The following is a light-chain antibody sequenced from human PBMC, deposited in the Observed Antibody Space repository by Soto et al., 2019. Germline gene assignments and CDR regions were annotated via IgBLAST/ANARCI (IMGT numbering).Light chain of an antibody. CDR2: GAS. Sequence: EIVLTQSPGTLSLSPGERATLSCRASHSVSSIYLAWYQQKPGQAPRLLIYGASSRATGIPDRFSGSGSGTDFTLTISRLEPEDFAVYYCQQYGSSRWTFGQGTKVEI. J-gene: IGKJ1*01. CDR3: QQYGSSRWT. V-gene: IGKV3-20*01. CDR1: HSVSSIY.